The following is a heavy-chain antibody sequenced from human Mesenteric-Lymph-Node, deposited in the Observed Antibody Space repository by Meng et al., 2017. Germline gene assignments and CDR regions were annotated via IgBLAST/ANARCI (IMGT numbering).Heavy chain of an antibody. CDR1: GGATSSSHW. CDR3: ASLTQWLAPF. CDR2: IYHSGTT. Sequence: QARLQGWGPGLVKPSRTLSRTGTGTGGATSSSHWWSWVRQPPGKGPEWIGEIYHSGTTNYNPDLESRITMSLDKSKNQFSLRLSSVTAADTAMYYCASLTQWLAPFWGQGTLVTVSS. D-gene: IGHD6-19*01. J-gene: IGHJ4*02. V-gene: IGHV4-4*02.